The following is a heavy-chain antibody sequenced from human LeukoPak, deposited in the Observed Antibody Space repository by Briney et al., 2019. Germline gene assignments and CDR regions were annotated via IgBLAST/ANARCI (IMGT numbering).Heavy chain of an antibody. CDR3: ARVGDHFHWYLDL. CDR2: LYSGSDT. V-gene: IGHV3-53*01. CDR1: GFSVSLNY. D-gene: IGHD3-3*02. Sequence: PGGSLRLSSAASGFSVSLNYMKWVRQAPGKGLEWVSILYSGSDTYYADSVKGRFTISRHSSKNMLFLHMNSLRGEDTAVYYCARVGDHFHWYLDLWGRGTLVTVSS. J-gene: IGHJ2*01.